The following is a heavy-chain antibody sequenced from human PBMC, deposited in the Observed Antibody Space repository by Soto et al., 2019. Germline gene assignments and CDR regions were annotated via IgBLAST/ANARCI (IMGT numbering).Heavy chain of an antibody. CDR3: ARAKYYYDSSGYYYEVAHFDY. CDR2: IIPIFGTA. J-gene: IGHJ4*02. V-gene: IGHV1-69*13. D-gene: IGHD3-22*01. CDR1: GGTFSSYA. Sequence: SVKVSCKASGGTFSSYAISWVRQAPGQGLEWMGGIIPIFGTANCAQKFQGRVTITADESTSTAYMELSSLRSEDTAVYYCARAKYYYDSSGYYYEVAHFDYWGQGTLVTVSS.